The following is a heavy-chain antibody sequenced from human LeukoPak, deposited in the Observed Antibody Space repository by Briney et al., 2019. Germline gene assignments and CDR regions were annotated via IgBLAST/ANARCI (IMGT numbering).Heavy chain of an antibody. CDR3: ARDRGVYSRTLED. CDR1: GFTFSSYG. V-gene: IGHV4-34*01. CDR2: INHSGST. D-gene: IGHD6-13*01. Sequence: GSLRLSCAASGFTFSSYGMHWVRQAPGKGLEWIGEINHSGSTNYNPSLKSRVTISVDTSKNQFSLKLSSVTAADTAVYYCARDRGVYSRTLEDWGQGTLVTVSS. J-gene: IGHJ1*01.